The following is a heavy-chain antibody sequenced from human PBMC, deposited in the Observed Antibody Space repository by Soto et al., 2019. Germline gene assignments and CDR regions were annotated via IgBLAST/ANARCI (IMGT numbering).Heavy chain of an antibody. CDR1: GYTFTSYY. J-gene: IGHJ6*02. V-gene: IGHV1-46*01. CDR2: INPSGGST. Sequence: QVQLVQSGAEVKKPGASVKVSCKASGYTFTSYYMHWVRQAPGQGLEWMGIINPSGGSTSYAQKFQGRVTMTRDTSTSTVYMELSSLRSEDTAVYYCAREGYCTNGVCYPSGYGMDVWGQGTTVTVSS. CDR3: AREGYCTNGVCYPSGYGMDV. D-gene: IGHD2-8*01.